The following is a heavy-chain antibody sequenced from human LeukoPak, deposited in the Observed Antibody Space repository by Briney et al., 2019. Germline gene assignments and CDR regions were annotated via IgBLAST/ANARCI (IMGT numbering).Heavy chain of an antibody. CDR3: ARADTATFDY. CDR1: GFTFSSYA. Sequence: PGRSLRLSCAASGFTFSSYAMHWVRQAPGEGLEWVAVISYDGSNKYYADSVKGRFTISRDNSKNTLYLQMNSLRAEDTAVYYCARADTATFDYWGQGTLVTVSS. J-gene: IGHJ4*02. V-gene: IGHV3-30*04. CDR2: ISYDGSNK. D-gene: IGHD5-18*01.